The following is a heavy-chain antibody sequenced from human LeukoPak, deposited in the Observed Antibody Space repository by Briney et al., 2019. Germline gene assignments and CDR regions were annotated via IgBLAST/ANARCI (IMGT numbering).Heavy chain of an antibody. D-gene: IGHD6-13*01. CDR2: ISSSSSYI. V-gene: IGHV3-21*01. CDR3: ARDLYSSSWNWFDP. CDR1: GFTFTNAW. J-gene: IGHJ5*02. Sequence: GGSLRLSCAASGFTFTNAWMTWVRQAPGKGLEWVSSISSSSSYIYYADSVKGRFTISRDNAKNSLYLQMNSLRAEDTAVYYCARDLYSSSWNWFDPWGQGTLVTVSS.